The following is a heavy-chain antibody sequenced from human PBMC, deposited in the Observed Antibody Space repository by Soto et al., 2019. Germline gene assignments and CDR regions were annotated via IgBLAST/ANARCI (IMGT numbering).Heavy chain of an antibody. CDR3: ARDFRGDGYNYLDYYYYYGMDV. Sequence: ASVKVSCKASGYTFTSYGISWVRQAPGQGLEWMGWISAYNGNTNYAQKLQGRVTMTTDTSTSTAYMELRSLRSDDTAVYYCARDFRGDGYNYLDYYYYYGMDVWGQGTTVTVSS. CDR1: GYTFTSYG. J-gene: IGHJ6*02. D-gene: IGHD5-12*01. CDR2: ISAYNGNT. V-gene: IGHV1-18*01.